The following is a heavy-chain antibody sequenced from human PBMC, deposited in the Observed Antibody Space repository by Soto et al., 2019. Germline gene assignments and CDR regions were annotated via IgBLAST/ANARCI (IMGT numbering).Heavy chain of an antibody. CDR3: ARGVATIGP. CDR2: IYYSGST. D-gene: IGHD5-12*01. CDR1: CDSISSYY. J-gene: IGHJ5*02. Sequence: QVQLQESGPRLVKPSETLSLTCTVSCDSISSYYWTWIRQPPGKGLEWIGYIYYSGSTNYNPSLKSRVTISVDTTKNQFSLKLTSVTAADTAVYYCARGVATIGPWGQGTLVTVSS. V-gene: IGHV4-59*01.